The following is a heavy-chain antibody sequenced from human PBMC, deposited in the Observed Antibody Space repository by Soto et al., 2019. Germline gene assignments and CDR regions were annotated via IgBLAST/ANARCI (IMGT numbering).Heavy chain of an antibody. CDR2: IWYDGSIE. CDR3: ASGDFMITFGGVIARGFDY. CDR1: GFTFNKYN. Sequence: QVQLVESGGGVVQPGRSLRLSCAASGFTFNKYNMHWVRQAPGKGLEWVAVIWYDGSIEYYADSVKGRFTISRDNSKNPLYLQMNSLRAEDTAVYYCASGDFMITFGGVIARGFDYWGQGTLVTVSS. V-gene: IGHV3-33*01. D-gene: IGHD3-16*02. J-gene: IGHJ4*02.